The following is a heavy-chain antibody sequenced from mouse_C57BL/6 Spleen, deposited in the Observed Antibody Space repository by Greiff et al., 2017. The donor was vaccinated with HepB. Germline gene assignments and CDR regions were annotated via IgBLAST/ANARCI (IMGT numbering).Heavy chain of an antibody. Sequence: QVQLQQPGAELVRPGSSVKLSCKASGYTFTSYWMHWVKQRPIQGLEWIGNIDPSDSETHYNQKFKDKATLTVDKSSSTAYMQLSSLTSEDSAVYYCARGAYLNWDLLDYWGQGTTLTVSS. J-gene: IGHJ2*01. D-gene: IGHD4-1*01. CDR2: IDPSDSET. CDR1: GYTFTSYW. V-gene: IGHV1-52*01. CDR3: ARGAYLNWDLLDY.